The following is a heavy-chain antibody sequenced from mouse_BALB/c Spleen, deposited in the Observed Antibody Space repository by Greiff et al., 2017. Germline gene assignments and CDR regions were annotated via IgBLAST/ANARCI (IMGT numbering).Heavy chain of an antibody. Sequence: VQLLQSGADLAKPGASVKMSCTASGFTFTSYWMHWVKQRPGQGLEWIGYINPSTGYTEYNQKFKDKATLTADKTSSTAYMQLSSLTSEDSADYYCERRLLRLDYWGQGTTGTVSA. CDR3: ERRLLRLDY. CDR2: INPSTGYT. D-gene: IGHD2-3*01. V-gene: IGHV1-7*01. CDR1: GFTFTSYW. J-gene: IGHJ2*01.